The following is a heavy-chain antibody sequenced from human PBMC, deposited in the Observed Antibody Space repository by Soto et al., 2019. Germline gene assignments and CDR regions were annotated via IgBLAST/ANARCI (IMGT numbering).Heavy chain of an antibody. V-gene: IGHV3-11*06. CDR3: ARRDGYNYFDF. CDR1: GFTFSDSY. CDR2: ISSTSSFT. Sequence: QVQLVESGGGLVKPGGSLRLSCVASGFTFSDSYMSWVRQAPGKGLEWVSYISSTSSFTDYAESVKGRFIISRDNAKNSLFLQMNSLSAEDTALYSCARRDGYNYFDFWGQGTLVSVSS. D-gene: IGHD5-12*01. J-gene: IGHJ4*02.